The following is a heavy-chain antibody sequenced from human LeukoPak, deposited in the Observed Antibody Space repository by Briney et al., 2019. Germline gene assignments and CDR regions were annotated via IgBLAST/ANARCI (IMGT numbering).Heavy chain of an antibody. J-gene: IGHJ4*02. CDR2: ISDSGDRT. V-gene: IGHV3-23*01. D-gene: IGHD2-2*01. CDR1: GFTFTIYA. Sequence: PGGSLRLSCAASGFTFTIYAMSWFRQSPGKGLRWVSSISDSGDRTYSADSVKGRFTISRDNSRNTLYLQVNSLRAEDTAVYYCAKSGSVPPDYWGQGTLVTVSS. CDR3: AKSGSVPPDY.